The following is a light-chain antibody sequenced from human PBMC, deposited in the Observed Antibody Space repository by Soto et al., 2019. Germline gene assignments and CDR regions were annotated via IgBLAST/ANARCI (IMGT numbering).Light chain of an antibody. CDR1: SSDVGGHNS. J-gene: IGLJ3*02. V-gene: IGLV2-14*01. CDR3: SSYTSSSTNWV. Sequence: QSVLTQPASVSGSPGQSITISCTGTSSDVGGHNSVSWYRHHPGKAPKLMIYEVSKRPSGVSNRFSGSKSGNTASLTISGLQAEDEADYYCSSYTSSSTNWVFGGGTKLTVL. CDR2: EVS.